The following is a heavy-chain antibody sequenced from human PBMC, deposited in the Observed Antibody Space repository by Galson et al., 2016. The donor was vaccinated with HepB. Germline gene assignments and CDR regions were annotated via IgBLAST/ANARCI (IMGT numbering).Heavy chain of an antibody. CDR3: TRHRPIDY. J-gene: IGHJ4*02. CDR1: GFTFGDYD. V-gene: IGHV3-49*03. Sequence: SLRLSCAASGFTFGDYDMSWFRQAPGKGLEWAGFIRNRAAGETTEYAASVKGRFSISREDSKGIANLQMNSLKTEDTGVYYCTRHRPIDYWGQGTLVTVSS. CDR2: IRNRAAGETT.